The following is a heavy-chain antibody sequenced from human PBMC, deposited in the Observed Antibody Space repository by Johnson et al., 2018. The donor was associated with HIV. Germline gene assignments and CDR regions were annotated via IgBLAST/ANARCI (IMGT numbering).Heavy chain of an antibody. Sequence: VQLVESGGGLVQPGGSLRLSCAASVFTVSSNYMSWVRQAPGTGLEWVSVIYSGGSTYYADSVKGRFTISSDNSKNTLYLQLNSLGAEDTAVYYCAREKTTPDAFDIWGQGTMVTVSS. CDR2: IYSGGST. V-gene: IGHV3-66*01. J-gene: IGHJ3*02. D-gene: IGHD4-11*01. CDR1: VFTVSSNY. CDR3: AREKTTPDAFDI.